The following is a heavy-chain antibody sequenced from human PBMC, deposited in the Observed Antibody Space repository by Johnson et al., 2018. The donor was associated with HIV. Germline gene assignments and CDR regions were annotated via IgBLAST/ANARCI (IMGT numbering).Heavy chain of an antibody. Sequence: MLLVESGGVVVQPGGSLRLSCAASGFTFSSYAMSWVRQAPGKGLEWVSAISGSGGSTYYADSVKGRFTISRDNSTNTLYLQMNSLRAEDTAVYYCARRDDIRNGAFDIWGQGTMVTVSS. V-gene: IGHV3-23*04. J-gene: IGHJ3*02. CDR3: ARRDDIRNGAFDI. CDR1: GFTFSSYA. CDR2: ISGSGGST. D-gene: IGHD3-22*01.